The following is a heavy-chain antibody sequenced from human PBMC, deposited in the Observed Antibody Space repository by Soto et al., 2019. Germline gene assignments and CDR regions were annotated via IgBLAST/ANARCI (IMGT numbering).Heavy chain of an antibody. Sequence: SETLSLTCTVSGGSISSYYWSWIRQPPGKGLEWIGYIYYSGSTNYNPSLKSRVTISVDTSKNQFSLKLSSVTAADTAVYYCARGRFLEWLPYFDYWGQGTLVTVSS. CDR2: IYYSGST. CDR1: GGSISSYY. V-gene: IGHV4-59*01. J-gene: IGHJ4*02. CDR3: ARGRFLEWLPYFDY. D-gene: IGHD3-3*01.